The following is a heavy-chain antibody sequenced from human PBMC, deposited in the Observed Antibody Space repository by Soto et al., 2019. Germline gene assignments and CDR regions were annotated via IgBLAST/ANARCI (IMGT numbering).Heavy chain of an antibody. J-gene: IGHJ6*03. CDR3: ARDISPKYYFCMDV. D-gene: IGHD6-6*01. CDR1: GYTFTSYG. V-gene: IGHV1-18*01. CDR2: ITAYNGNT. Sequence: SVKVSYQASGYTFTSYGISWERRAPGQGLKGMGWITAYNGNTNQAQKLQGRVTMTTDTATSTAYMELRSLRSDDTAVYYCARDISPKYYFCMDVWGKGTMVTVSS.